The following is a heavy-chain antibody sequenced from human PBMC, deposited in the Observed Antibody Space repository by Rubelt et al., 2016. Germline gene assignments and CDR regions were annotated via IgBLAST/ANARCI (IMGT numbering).Heavy chain of an antibody. CDR2: INHSGST. J-gene: IGHJ4*02. V-gene: IGHV4-34*01. D-gene: IGHD3-22*01. CDR1: GGSFSGYY. Sequence: QVQLQQWGAGLLKPSETLSLTCAVYGGSFSGYYWSWIRQPPGKGLEWIGEINHSGSTNYNPSLKSRVTISVDTSKTQSSLKLSSVTAADTAVYYCARHGHPEGYYDSSGYYNYFDYWGQGTLVTVSS. CDR3: ARHGHPEGYYDSSGYYNYFDY.